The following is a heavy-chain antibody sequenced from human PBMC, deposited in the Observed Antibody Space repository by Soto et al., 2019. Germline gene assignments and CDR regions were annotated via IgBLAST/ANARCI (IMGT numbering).Heavy chain of an antibody. CDR2: IYSGGST. D-gene: IGHD3-9*01. J-gene: IGHJ4*02. V-gene: IGHV3-66*01. CDR1: GFTVSSNY. Sequence: EVQLVESGGGLVQPGGSLRLSCAASGFTVSSNYMSWVRQAPGKGLEWVSVIYSGGSTYYADSVKGRFTISRDNSKNTLYLQMNSLRAEDTAVYYCARDQWDYDILSGYYSAGYFDYWCQGTLVTVSS. CDR3: ARDQWDYDILSGYYSAGYFDY.